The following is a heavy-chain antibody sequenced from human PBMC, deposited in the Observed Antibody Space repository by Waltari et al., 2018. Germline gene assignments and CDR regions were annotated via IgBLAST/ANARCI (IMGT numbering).Heavy chain of an antibody. V-gene: IGHV3-74*01. Sequence: EVQLVESGGGLVQPGGSLRLSCAVSGFTCSSYWMHWVRQAPGKGLVWVSRITPDGSKINYADSVGGRFTISRDNAKNTLYLQMDSLRAEDTALYYCALDFGGNEDYWGQGILVTVSS. J-gene: IGHJ4*02. D-gene: IGHD1-1*01. CDR3: ALDFGGNEDY. CDR1: GFTCSSYW. CDR2: ITPDGSKI.